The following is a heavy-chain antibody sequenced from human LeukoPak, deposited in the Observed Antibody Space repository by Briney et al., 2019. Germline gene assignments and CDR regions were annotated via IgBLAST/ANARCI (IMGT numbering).Heavy chain of an antibody. J-gene: IGHJ6*02. CDR2: INPNSGGT. CDR3: ARDRDNYGSGSFYYYYGMDV. V-gene: IGHV1-2*02. Sequence: ASVKVSCKASGYTFTGYYMHWVRQAPGQGLEWMGWINPNSGGTNYAQKFQGRVTMTRDTSISTAYMELSRLRSDDTAVYYCARDRDNYGSGSFYYYYGMDVWGQETTVTVSS. D-gene: IGHD3-10*01. CDR1: GYTFTGYY.